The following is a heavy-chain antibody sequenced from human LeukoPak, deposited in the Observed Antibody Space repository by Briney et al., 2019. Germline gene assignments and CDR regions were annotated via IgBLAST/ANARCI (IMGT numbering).Heavy chain of an antibody. Sequence: GGSLRLSCAASGFTFSSYWMHWVRQAPGKGLVWVSRINTDGSSTSYADSVKGRFTISRDNAKNTLYLQMNSLRAEDTAVYYCARESTMLDAFDFWGQGTMVTVSS. J-gene: IGHJ3*01. CDR3: ARESTMLDAFDF. V-gene: IGHV3-74*01. D-gene: IGHD4/OR15-4a*01. CDR2: INTDGSST. CDR1: GFTFSSYW.